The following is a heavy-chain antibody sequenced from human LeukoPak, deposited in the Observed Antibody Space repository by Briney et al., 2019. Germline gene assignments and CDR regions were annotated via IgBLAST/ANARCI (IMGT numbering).Heavy chain of an antibody. D-gene: IGHD3-10*01. CDR3: ARRIVIGAFDI. J-gene: IGHJ3*02. CDR1: GYTFSGYY. CDR2: INPKSGGT. Sequence: GASVKVSCKASGYTFSGYYIHWVRQAPGQGLEWMGWINPKSGGTNYAQKFQGRVTMTRDTSISTAYMELSRLRSDDTAVYYCARRIVIGAFDIWGQGTMVTVPS. V-gene: IGHV1-2*02.